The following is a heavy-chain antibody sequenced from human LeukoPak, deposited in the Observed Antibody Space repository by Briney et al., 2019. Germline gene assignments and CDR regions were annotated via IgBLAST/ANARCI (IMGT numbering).Heavy chain of an antibody. J-gene: IGHJ4*02. V-gene: IGHV4-39*01. CDR1: GCSISSSSYY. CDR3: ARHIAAAGTN. CDR2: INYSGST. Sequence: SETLSLTCTVSGCSISSSSYYWGWLRQPPGKGLEWIGSINYSGSTYYDRSLKSRVTISVDTSKNQFSLKLSSVAAADTAVYYCARHIAAAGTNWGQGTLVTVSS. D-gene: IGHD6-13*01.